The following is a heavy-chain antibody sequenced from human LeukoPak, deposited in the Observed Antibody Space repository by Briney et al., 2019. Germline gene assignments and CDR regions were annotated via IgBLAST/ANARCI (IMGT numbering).Heavy chain of an antibody. CDR2: INHSGST. J-gene: IGHJ4*02. V-gene: IGHV4-34*01. CDR3: ARHRTVSWVDY. CDR1: GGSFSGYY. D-gene: IGHD6-13*01. Sequence: SETLSLTCAVYGGSFSGYYWSWIRQPPGKGLEWIGEINHSGSTNYNPSLKSRVTISVDTSKNQFSLKLSSVTAADTAVYYCARHRTVSWVDYWGQGTLVSVSS.